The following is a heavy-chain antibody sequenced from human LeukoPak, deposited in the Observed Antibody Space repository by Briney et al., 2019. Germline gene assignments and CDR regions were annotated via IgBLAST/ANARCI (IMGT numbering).Heavy chain of an antibody. CDR2: IYTSGST. V-gene: IGHV4-61*02. CDR3: TRFGYYGSGSYPI. J-gene: IGHJ4*02. Sequence: SQTLSLTCTVSGGSISSGSYYWSWIRQPAGKGLEWIGRIYTSGSTNYNPSLQSRVTISVDTSKNQFSLKLKLSSVTAADTAVYYCTRFGYYGSGSYPIWGQGTLVTVSS. D-gene: IGHD3-10*01. CDR1: GGSISSGSYY.